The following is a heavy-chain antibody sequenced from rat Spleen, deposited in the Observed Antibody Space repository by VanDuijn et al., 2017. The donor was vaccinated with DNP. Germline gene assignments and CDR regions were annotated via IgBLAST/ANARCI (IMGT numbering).Heavy chain of an antibody. CDR1: GFTFSIYD. CDR2: ISYDGGGA. D-gene: IGHD4-3*01. CDR3: IRWNSGHFDY. J-gene: IGHJ2*01. Sequence: EVQLVESGGGLVQPGRSMKLSCVASGFTFSIYDMAWVRQAPKKGLEWVATISYDGGGAYYRDSVKGRFTISRDNAKSTLYLQMNSLRSEDMATYYCIRWNSGHFDYWGQGVMVTVSS. V-gene: IGHV5-22*01.